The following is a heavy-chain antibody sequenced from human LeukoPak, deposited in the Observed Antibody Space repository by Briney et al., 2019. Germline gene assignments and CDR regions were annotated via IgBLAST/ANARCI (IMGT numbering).Heavy chain of an antibody. D-gene: IGHD6-19*01. J-gene: IGHJ4*02. CDR3: ARPSSYSSGWGSDH. Sequence: GGSLRLSCVGSGISFSNYWMSWVRQAPGKGLEWVANISPDGSQKNYVDSMKSRLTIARENAKNSVYLQIDSLTVDDTAVYYCARPSSYSSGWGSDHWGQGILVTVCS. CDR1: GISFSNYW. V-gene: IGHV3-7*01. CDR2: ISPDGSQK.